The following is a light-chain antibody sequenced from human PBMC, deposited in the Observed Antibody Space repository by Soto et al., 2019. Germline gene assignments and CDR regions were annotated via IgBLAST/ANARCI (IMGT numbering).Light chain of an antibody. CDR1: SSDVGGYNY. Sequence: QSVLTQPASVSGSPGQSITISCTGTSSDVGGYNYVSWYQQHPGKAPKLMIYEVSNRPSGVSNRFSGSKSGNTASLTISGLQAEDEADYYCSSYTSTSTRLFGTGTKVTVL. J-gene: IGLJ1*01. V-gene: IGLV2-14*01. CDR2: EVS. CDR3: SSYTSTSTRL.